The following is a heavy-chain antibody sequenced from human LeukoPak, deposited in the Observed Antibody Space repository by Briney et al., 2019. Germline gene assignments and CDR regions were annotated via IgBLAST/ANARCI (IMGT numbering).Heavy chain of an antibody. CDR3: AGVGRCSGGSCYNAMDV. CDR2: ISPSVGST. Sequence: ASVKVSCKASGNTLISYYIHWVRQAPGQGLEWMGIISPSVGSTSYAQKFQGRVTMTRDTSRSTVYMELSSLRSADTAVYYCAGVGRCSGGSCYNAMDVWGQGPAVTVSS. CDR1: GNTLISYY. V-gene: IGHV1-46*01. D-gene: IGHD2-15*01. J-gene: IGHJ6*02.